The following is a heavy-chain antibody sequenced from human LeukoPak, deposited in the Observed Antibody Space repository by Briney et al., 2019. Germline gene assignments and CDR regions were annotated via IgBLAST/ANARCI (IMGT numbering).Heavy chain of an antibody. D-gene: IGHD2-2*02. Sequence: GRSLRLSCAASGFTFSSYAMSWVRQAPGKGLARVSAISGSGGSTYYADSVKGRFTISRDNSKNTLYLQMNSLRAEDTAVYYCAKGPQGGKLLYPPDYWGQGTLVTVSS. J-gene: IGHJ4*02. CDR1: GFTFSSYA. CDR2: ISGSGGST. CDR3: AKGPQGGKLLYPPDY. V-gene: IGHV3-23*01.